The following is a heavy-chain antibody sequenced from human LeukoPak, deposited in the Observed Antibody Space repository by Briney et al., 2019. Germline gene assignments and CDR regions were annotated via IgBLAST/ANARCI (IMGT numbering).Heavy chain of an antibody. D-gene: IGHD6-19*01. CDR2: ISGSGGST. V-gene: IGHV3-23*01. Sequence: GGSLRLSCAASGFTFSSYAMSWVRQAPGKGLEWVSAISGSGGSTYYADSVKGRFTISRDNSKNTLYLQMNSPRAEDTAVYYCAKSGPRWYSSGWYNYWGQGTLVTVSS. CDR3: AKSGPRWYSSGWYNY. J-gene: IGHJ4*02. CDR1: GFTFSSYA.